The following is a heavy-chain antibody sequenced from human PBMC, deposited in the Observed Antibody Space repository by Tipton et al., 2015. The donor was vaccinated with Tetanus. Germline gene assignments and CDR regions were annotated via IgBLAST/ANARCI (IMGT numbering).Heavy chain of an antibody. V-gene: IGHV4-4*01. Sequence: LSLTCDVSGGPVSSSNWWSWVRQAPGKGLEWIGEIYYSGTTNYNPSLKSRVTISTDKSKNQVSLRLNSVTAADTAVYFCARTPDYYYGMDVWSQGTTVTVSS. CDR3: ARTPDYYYGMDV. CDR2: IYYSGTT. J-gene: IGHJ6*02. CDR1: GGPVSSSNW.